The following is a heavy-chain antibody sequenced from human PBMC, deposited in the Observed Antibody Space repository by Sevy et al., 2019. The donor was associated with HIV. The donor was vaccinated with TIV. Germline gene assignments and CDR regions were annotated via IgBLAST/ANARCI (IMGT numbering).Heavy chain of an antibody. CDR2: LSDRGVST. CDR3: AREWATSATGTLFGY. Sequence: GGSLRLSCAASGFTSSSYAMSWVRQPPGRGLEWVSTLSDRGVSTYYADSVKGRFTISRDNSKNILYLQMNSLRVEDTAVYYGAREWATSATGTLFGYWGEGPLVSDSS. CDR1: GFTSSSYA. V-gene: IGHV3-23*01. J-gene: IGHJ4*02. D-gene: IGHD3-9*01.